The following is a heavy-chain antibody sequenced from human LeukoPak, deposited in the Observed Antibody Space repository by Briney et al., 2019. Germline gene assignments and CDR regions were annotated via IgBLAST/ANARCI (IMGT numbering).Heavy chain of an antibody. CDR3: ASTVTTRAPFDY. CDR2: ISSSSSYI. CDR1: GFTFSSYS. Sequence: GGSLRLSCAASGFTFSSYSMNWVRQAPGKGLEWVSSISSSSSYIYYADSVKGRLTISRDNAKNSLYLQMNSLRAEDTAVYYCASTVTTRAPFDYWGQGTLVTVSS. J-gene: IGHJ4*02. D-gene: IGHD4-11*01. V-gene: IGHV3-21*01.